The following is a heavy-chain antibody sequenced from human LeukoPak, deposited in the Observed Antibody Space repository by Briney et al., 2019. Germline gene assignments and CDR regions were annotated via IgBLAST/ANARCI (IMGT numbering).Heavy chain of an antibody. D-gene: IGHD3-10*01. V-gene: IGHV3-21*01. CDR2: ISTSSSYI. CDR3: ARFATYGSGTYAFDY. Sequence: RPGGSLRLSCAASGFTFRSYAMSWVRQAPGKGLEWVSSISTSSSYIYYADSVKGRFTISRDNAKNSLYLQMNSLRAEDTAVYYCARFATYGSGTYAFDYWGQGTLVTVSS. CDR1: GFTFRSYA. J-gene: IGHJ4*02.